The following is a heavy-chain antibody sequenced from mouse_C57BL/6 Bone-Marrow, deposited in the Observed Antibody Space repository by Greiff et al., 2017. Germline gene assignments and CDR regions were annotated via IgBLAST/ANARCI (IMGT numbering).Heavy chain of an antibody. Sequence: QVQLQPPGAELVRPGSSVKLSCTASGYTFTSYWMHWVKQRPIQGLEWIGNIATSDSATHYTQKFKDKATLTVDKSSSTAYMQLSSLTAEDSAVYYGARWHWYFDVWGTGTTVTVSS. CDR2: IATSDSAT. V-gene: IGHV1-52*01. J-gene: IGHJ1*03. CDR3: ARWHWYFDV. CDR1: GYTFTSYW.